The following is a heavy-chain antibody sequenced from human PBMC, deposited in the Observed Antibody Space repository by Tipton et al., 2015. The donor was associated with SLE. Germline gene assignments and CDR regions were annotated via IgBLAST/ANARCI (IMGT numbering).Heavy chain of an antibody. CDR3: ARDIDRDILTGVGFVY. Sequence: QVQLVQSGAEVKKPGASVKVSCKASGYTLTNYYVHWVRQVPGQGLKWMGWINPNSGGTNYARSFQGRVTMTRDTSISTVYMELSRLRSDDTAIYYCARDIDRDILTGVGFVYWGQGTLVTVSS. CDR2: INPNSGGT. D-gene: IGHD3-9*01. CDR1: GYTLTNYY. V-gene: IGHV1-2*02. J-gene: IGHJ4*02.